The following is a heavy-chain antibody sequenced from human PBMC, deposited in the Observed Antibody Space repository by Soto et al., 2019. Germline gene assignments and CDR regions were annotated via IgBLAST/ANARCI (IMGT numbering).Heavy chain of an antibody. J-gene: IGHJ3*02. Sequence: QVQLVQSGAEVKKPGASVKVSCKASGYIFTSYGISWVRQAPGRGLEWMGWNSAYTGKTNYAQNLQGRVTMTTDTSTNTAYMELRSLRSDDTAVYYCARVRPYGAQLWFLAADACDIWGQGTVVTVSS. CDR1: GYIFTSYG. CDR2: NSAYTGKT. CDR3: ARVRPYGAQLWFLAADACDI. D-gene: IGHD5-18*01. V-gene: IGHV1-18*01.